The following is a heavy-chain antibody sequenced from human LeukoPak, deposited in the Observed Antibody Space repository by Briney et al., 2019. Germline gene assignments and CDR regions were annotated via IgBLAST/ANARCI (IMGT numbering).Heavy chain of an antibody. CDR2: ISGGSTVI. CDR3: ARTRGYNYGYSDD. CDR1: GFTFSSYN. V-gene: IGHV3-48*01. Sequence: GGSLRLSRAASGFTFSSYNMNWVREAPGEGLGRGSYISGGSTVIDYADSVRGRFTISRDNAKNSLYLQMNSLRGEDTAVYYCARTRGYNYGYSDDWGQGTLVTVSS. D-gene: IGHD5-18*01. J-gene: IGHJ4*02.